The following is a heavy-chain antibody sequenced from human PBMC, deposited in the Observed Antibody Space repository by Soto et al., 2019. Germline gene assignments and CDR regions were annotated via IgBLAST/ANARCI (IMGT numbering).Heavy chain of an antibody. CDR3: ANIGRSDRAFDI. CDR2: IKPDGSEK. V-gene: IGHV3-7*01. CDR1: GFTFSRYW. Sequence: PGGSLRLSCAASGFTFSRYWMSWVRQAPGKGLEWVANIKPDGSEKIYVDSVKGRFTISRDNAKNSLYLQMNSLRAEDTAVYYCANIGRSDRAFDIWGQGTMVTVSS. D-gene: IGHD5-12*01. J-gene: IGHJ3*02.